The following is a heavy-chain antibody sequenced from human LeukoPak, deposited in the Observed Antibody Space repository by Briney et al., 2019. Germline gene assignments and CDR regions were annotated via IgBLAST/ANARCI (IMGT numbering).Heavy chain of an antibody. CDR2: IYHSGST. CDR3: ARDPGIAADNWFDP. D-gene: IGHD6-13*01. V-gene: IGHV4-4*02. CDR1: GGSISSSNW. Sequence: SGTLSLTCAVSGGSISSSNWWSWVRPPPGKGLEWIGEIYHSGSTNYNPSLKSRVTISVDKSKNQFSLKLSSVTAADTAVYYCARDPGIAADNWFDPWGQGTLVTVSS. J-gene: IGHJ5*02.